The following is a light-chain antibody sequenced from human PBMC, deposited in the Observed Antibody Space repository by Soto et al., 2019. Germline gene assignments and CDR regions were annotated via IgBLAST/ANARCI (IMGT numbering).Light chain of an antibody. CDR2: DAS. CDR1: QSVSTY. V-gene: IGKV3-11*01. J-gene: IGKJ4*01. Sequence: EIVLTQSPVTLSLSPGERATLSCRASQSVSTYLAWYQQKPGRAPRLLIYDASSRATGIPARFSGSGSGTDFTLTISSLEPEDFAVYYCQQRSNWPSIFGGGTKVEIK. CDR3: QQRSNWPSI.